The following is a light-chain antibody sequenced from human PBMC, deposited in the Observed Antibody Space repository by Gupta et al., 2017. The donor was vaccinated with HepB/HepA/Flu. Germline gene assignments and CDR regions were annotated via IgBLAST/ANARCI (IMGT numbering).Light chain of an antibody. CDR3: QAGDSSVV. Sequence: SSALTQPPSVSESPGQTASITCSGDKLGDKYACWYQQKPGQSPVLVIDQDIKRPSGIPERFSGSNSGNTATLTISGTQAMDEADYYCQAGDSSVVFGGGTKLTVL. CDR2: QDI. CDR1: KLGDKY. J-gene: IGLJ2*01. V-gene: IGLV3-1*01.